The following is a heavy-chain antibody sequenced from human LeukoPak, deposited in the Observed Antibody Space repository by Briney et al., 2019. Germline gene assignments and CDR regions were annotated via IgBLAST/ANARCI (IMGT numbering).Heavy chain of an antibody. J-gene: IGHJ4*02. Sequence: GGSLRLSCAASGFTFSSYGMHWVRQAPGKGLEWVAFIRYDGSNKYHADSVKGRFTISRDNSKNTLYLQMNSLRAEDTAVYYCAKDSIVVVPAAFVDYWGQGTLVTVSS. CDR3: AKDSIVVVPAAFVDY. V-gene: IGHV3-30*02. CDR1: GFTFSSYG. D-gene: IGHD2-2*01. CDR2: IRYDGSNK.